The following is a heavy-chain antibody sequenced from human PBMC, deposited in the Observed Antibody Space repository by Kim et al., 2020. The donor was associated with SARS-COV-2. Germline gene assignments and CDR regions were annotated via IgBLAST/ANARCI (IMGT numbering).Heavy chain of an antibody. Sequence: GGSLRLSCAASGFTFSNYAMSWVRQAPGKGLEWVSAISDSGGSTYYADAVKGRFTLSRDNSRNTVFLQMNSLRAEDTAVYYCATQYGSGSYYFSDFDYWG. CDR3: ATQYGSGSYYFSDFDY. J-gene: IGHJ4*01. D-gene: IGHD3-10*01. CDR2: ISDSGGST. CDR1: GFTFSNYA. V-gene: IGHV3-23*01.